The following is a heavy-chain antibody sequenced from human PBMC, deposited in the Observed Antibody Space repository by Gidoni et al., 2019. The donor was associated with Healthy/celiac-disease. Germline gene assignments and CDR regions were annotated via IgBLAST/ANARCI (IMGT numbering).Heavy chain of an antibody. V-gene: IGHV3-23*01. D-gene: IGHD1-7*01. Sequence: EVQLLESGGGVVPPGGWLGLSCAAPGFTFSSSAMSWVRQAPGKGLEWVSAISGSGGSTYYADSVKGRFTISRDNSKNTLYLQMNSLRAEDTAVYYCAKEYITGTTGSCFDYWGQGTLVTVSS. CDR3: AKEYITGTTGSCFDY. CDR2: ISGSGGST. CDR1: GFTFSSSA. J-gene: IGHJ4*02.